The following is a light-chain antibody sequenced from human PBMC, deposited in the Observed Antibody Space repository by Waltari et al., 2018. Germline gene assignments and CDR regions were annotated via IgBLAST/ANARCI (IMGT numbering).Light chain of an antibody. V-gene: IGLV6-57*03. CDR3: QSYDASVI. Sequence: FMLTQPHSVSESPGKTVSISCTRSSGSIARNYVQWYQQRPGSAPTIVIYADDQRPSGVPDRFSGSIDSSSNSASLTISGLETEDEADYYCQSYDASVIFGGGTRLTVL. CDR1: SGSIARNY. J-gene: IGLJ2*01. CDR2: ADD.